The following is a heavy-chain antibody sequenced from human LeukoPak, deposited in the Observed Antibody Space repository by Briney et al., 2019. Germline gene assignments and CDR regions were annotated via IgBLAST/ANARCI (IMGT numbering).Heavy chain of an antibody. CDR2: INHSGST. Sequence: SETLSLTCAVYGGSFSGYYWSWIRQPPGKGPEWIGEINHSGSTNYNPSLKSRVTISVDTSKNQFSLKLSSVTAADTAVYYCARVRSSGWYSGIDYWGQGTLVTVSS. CDR3: ARVRSSGWYSGIDY. V-gene: IGHV4-34*01. D-gene: IGHD6-19*01. J-gene: IGHJ4*02. CDR1: GGSFSGYY.